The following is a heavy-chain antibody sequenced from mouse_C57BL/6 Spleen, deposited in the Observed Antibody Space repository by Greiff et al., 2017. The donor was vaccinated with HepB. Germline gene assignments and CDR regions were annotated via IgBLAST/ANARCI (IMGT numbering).Heavy chain of an antibody. D-gene: IGHD2-4*01. V-gene: IGHV1-64*01. CDR3: AREIYYDYDGNAMDY. CDR2: IHPNSGST. CDR1: GYTFTSYW. J-gene: IGHJ4*01. Sequence: QVQLQQSGAELVKPGASVKLSCKASGYTFTSYWMHWVKQRPGQGLEWIGMIHPNSGSTNYNEKFKSKATLTVDKSSSTAYMQLSSLTSEDSAVYYCAREIYYDYDGNAMDYWGQGTSVTVSS.